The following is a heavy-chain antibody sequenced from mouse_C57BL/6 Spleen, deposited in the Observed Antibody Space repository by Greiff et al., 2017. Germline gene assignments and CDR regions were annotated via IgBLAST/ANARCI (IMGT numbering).Heavy chain of an antibody. J-gene: IGHJ2*01. Sequence: VQLQQSGPELVKPGASVKISCKASGYAFSSSWMNWVKQRPGKGLEWIGRVYPGDGDTNYNGKFKGKATLTADKSSSTAYMQLSSLTSEDSAVYFCASTLYDYYYFDDWGQGTTLTVSS. CDR2: VYPGDGDT. D-gene: IGHD2-4*01. CDR3: ASTLYDYYYFDD. CDR1: GYAFSSSW. V-gene: IGHV1-82*01.